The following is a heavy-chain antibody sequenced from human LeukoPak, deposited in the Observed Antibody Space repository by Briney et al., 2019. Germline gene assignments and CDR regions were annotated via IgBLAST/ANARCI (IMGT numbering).Heavy chain of an antibody. CDR3: ASWHYDILTGYYGYFDY. D-gene: IGHD3-9*01. V-gene: IGHV4-34*01. J-gene: IGHJ4*02. CDR2: INHSGST. CDR1: GGSFSGYY. Sequence: SETLSLTCAVYGGSFSGYYWSWIRQPPGKGLEWIGEINHSGSTNYNPSLKSRATISVDTSKNQFSLKLSSVTAADTAVYYCASWHYDILTGYYGYFDYWGQGALVTVSS.